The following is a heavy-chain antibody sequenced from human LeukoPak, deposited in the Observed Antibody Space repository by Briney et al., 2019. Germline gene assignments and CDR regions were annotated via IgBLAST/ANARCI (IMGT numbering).Heavy chain of an antibody. CDR3: ATRTIFPYYYYMDV. V-gene: IGHV1-2*06. Sequence: ASVKVSCKASGYTFTGYYMHWVRQAPGQGLEWMGRINPNSGGRNYAQKFQSRVTMTRDTSISTAYMELSRLRSDDTAVYYCATRTIFPYYYYMDVWGKGTTVTVSS. CDR1: GYTFTGYY. CDR2: INPNSGGR. D-gene: IGHD1-14*01. J-gene: IGHJ6*03.